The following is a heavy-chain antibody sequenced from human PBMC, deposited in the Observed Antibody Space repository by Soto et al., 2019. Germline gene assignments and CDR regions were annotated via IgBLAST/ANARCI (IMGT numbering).Heavy chain of an antibody. CDR2: ISGSGGST. D-gene: IGHD4-17*01. J-gene: IGHJ6*02. Sequence: GGSLRLSCAASGFTFSSYAMSWVRQAPGKGLEWVSAISGSGGSTYYADSVKGRFTISRDNSKNTLYLQMNSLRAEDTAVYYCAKVPVNNYYYYGMDVWGQGTTVTVSS. V-gene: IGHV3-23*01. CDR1: GFTFSSYA. CDR3: AKVPVNNYYYYGMDV.